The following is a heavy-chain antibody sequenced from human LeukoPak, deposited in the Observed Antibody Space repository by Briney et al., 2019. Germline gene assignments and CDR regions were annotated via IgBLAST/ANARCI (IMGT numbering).Heavy chain of an antibody. CDR2: ISYTGIA. J-gene: IGHJ4*02. CDR3: ARDWNSRFDF. CDR1: GGSISGYY. D-gene: IGHD6-13*01. V-gene: IGHV4-59*12. Sequence: SETLSLTCTVSGGSISGYYWSWIRQPPGKGLEWIGYISYTGIANYNPSLKSRVTISLDTSKNQFSLKLSSVTAADTAVYYCARDWNSRFDFWGQGTLVTVSS.